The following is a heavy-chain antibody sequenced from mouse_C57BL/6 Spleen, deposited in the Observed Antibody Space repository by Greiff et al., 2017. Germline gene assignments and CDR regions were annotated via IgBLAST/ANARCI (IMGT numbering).Heavy chain of an antibody. CDR3: TTRGNSYAMDY. CDR1: GFNIKDDY. CDR2: IDPENGDT. D-gene: IGHD2-1*01. V-gene: IGHV14-4*01. Sequence: EVKLVESGAELVRPGASVKLSCTASGFNIKDDYMHWVKQRPEQGLEWIGWIDPENGDTEYASKFQGKATITADTSSNTAYLQLSSLTSEDTAVYYCTTRGNSYAMDYWGQGTSVTVSS. J-gene: IGHJ4*01.